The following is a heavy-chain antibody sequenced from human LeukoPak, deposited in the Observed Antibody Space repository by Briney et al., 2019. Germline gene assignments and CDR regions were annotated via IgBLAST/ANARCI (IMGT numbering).Heavy chain of an antibody. CDR3: ARETRGAFDY. D-gene: IGHD4/OR15-4a*01. V-gene: IGHV3-48*03. CDR2: IKNGGSTI. CDR1: GFPFSSYQ. J-gene: IGHJ4*02. Sequence: GGSLRLSCAGSGFPFSSYQMHWVRQAPGKGLKWVSYIKNGGSTIFYADSVRGRFTISRDDAKKSLYLQMNTLRAEDTAIYYCARETRGAFDYWGQGTLVTVSS.